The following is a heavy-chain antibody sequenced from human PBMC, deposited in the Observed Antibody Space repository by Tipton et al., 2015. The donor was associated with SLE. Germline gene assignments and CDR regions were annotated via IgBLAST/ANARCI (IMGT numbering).Heavy chain of an antibody. CDR1: GGSFSGYY. D-gene: IGHD3-16*01. Sequence: LSLTCAVYGGSFSGYYMTWVRQAPGKGLQWISTINSDGSTYYADSVKGRFTVSRDNSKNTVYLQMNRLRTDDTAVYYCARDFWGLGRNWGQGTLVTVSS. J-gene: IGHJ4*02. CDR2: INSDGST. V-gene: IGHV3-53*01. CDR3: ARDFWGLGRN.